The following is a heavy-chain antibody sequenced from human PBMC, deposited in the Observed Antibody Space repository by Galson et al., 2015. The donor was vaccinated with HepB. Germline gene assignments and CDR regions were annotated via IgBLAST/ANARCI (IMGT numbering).Heavy chain of an antibody. Sequence: SLSLSCAASGFIFSTYGMHWVRQAPGKWLEWVALMWYDGSNKYYADSVKGRFTISRDNSKKTLYLQMNSLRAEDTAVYYCAREQAAALVIPEPNFDYWGQGTLVTGS. D-gene: IGHD4-23*01. V-gene: IGHV3-33*01. CDR1: GFIFSTYG. CDR3: AREQAAALVIPEPNFDY. CDR2: MWYDGSNK. J-gene: IGHJ4*02.